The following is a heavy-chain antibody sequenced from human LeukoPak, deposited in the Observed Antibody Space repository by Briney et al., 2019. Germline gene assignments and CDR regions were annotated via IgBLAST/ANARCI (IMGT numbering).Heavy chain of an antibody. CDR2: ISASGSST. D-gene: IGHD2/OR15-2a*01. CDR1: GFTFSSYA. Sequence: GESLRLSCAASGFTFSSYAMGWVRQAPGKGLEWVSAISASGSSTYSADSVKGRFTISRDNSKNTLYLQMNSMRAEDTAVYYCAKGEVLFDPWGQGTLVTVSS. V-gene: IGHV3-23*01. CDR3: AKGEVLFDP. J-gene: IGHJ5*02.